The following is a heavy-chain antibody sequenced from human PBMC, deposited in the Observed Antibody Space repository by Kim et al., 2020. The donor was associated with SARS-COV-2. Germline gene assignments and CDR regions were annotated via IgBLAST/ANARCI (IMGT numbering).Heavy chain of an antibody. Sequence: ASVKVSCKTARYTFTSYDINWVRKATGQGLEWMGWMNPNSGNTGYAQKFQGRVTMTRNTSISTAYMELSSLRSEDTAVYYCAREKCSSTSCYDYDPWGQGTLVTVSS. J-gene: IGHJ5*02. CDR1: RYTFTSYD. CDR2: MNPNSGNT. V-gene: IGHV1-8*01. CDR3: AREKCSSTSCYDYDP. D-gene: IGHD2-2*01.